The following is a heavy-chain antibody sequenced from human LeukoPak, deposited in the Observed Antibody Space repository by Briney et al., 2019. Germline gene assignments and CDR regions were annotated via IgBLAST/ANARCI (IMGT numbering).Heavy chain of an antibody. Sequence: GGSLRLSCAASGFTFSDYYMSWIRQAPGKGLEWVSVISYEGTNKYYADSLEGRFTISRDNSKNTLYLQMSSLRAEDTAVYYCARPGAPFGGVVAIDYWGQGTLVTVSS. CDR2: ISYEGTNK. V-gene: IGHV3-30-3*01. CDR3: ARPGAPFGGVVAIDY. J-gene: IGHJ4*02. D-gene: IGHD3-16*02. CDR1: GFTFSDYY.